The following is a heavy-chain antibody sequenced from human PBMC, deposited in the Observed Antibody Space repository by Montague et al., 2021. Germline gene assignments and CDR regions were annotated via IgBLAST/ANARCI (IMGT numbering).Heavy chain of an antibody. CDR1: GGSISSGGFY. CDR2: VYDSGST. J-gene: IGHJ4*02. Sequence: TLSLTCSVSGGSISSGGFYWSWIRPHPGKGPEWLGSVYDSGSTNYNPSLKSRLTLSRDTSKNQVSLRLTSVTAAETAVYYCARSGGYCSGGRCDTFDYWGQGTLVTVSS. V-gene: IGHV4-31*03. CDR3: ARSGGYCSGGRCDTFDY. D-gene: IGHD2-15*01.